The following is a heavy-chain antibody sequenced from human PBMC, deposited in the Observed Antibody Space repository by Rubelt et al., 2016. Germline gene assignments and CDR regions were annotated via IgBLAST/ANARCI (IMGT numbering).Heavy chain of an antibody. V-gene: IGHV4-61*01. CDR1: GGSVSTGSYF. Sequence: QVQLRESGPGLVKPSETLSLTCSVSGGSVSTGSYFWNWIRQPPGKGLEWIGYFYSGSTNYKPSLKSRVTISVDTSKNLFSLNLRSVTAADTAVYYCARDRGRTPFDYWGQGTLVTVSS. CDR2: FYSGST. J-gene: IGHJ4*02. CDR3: ARDRGRTPFDY. D-gene: IGHD1-14*01.